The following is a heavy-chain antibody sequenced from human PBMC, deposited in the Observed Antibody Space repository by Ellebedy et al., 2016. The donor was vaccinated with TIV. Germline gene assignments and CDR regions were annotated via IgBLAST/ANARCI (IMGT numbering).Heavy chain of an antibody. CDR3: ARQGVATSAGYGMDV. Sequence: SETLSLXXTVSGGSISSSTYYWVWIRQPPGKGLEWIGSIYYSGSTYYNPSLKSRATISIDTSKDQFSLKLSSVTAPDTAQYYCARQGVATSAGYGMDVWGQGTTVTVSS. CDR1: GGSISSSTYY. CDR2: IYYSGST. J-gene: IGHJ6*02. V-gene: IGHV4-39*01. D-gene: IGHD5-12*01.